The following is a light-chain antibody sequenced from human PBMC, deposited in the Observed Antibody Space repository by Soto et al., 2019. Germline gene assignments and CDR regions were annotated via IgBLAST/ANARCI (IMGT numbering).Light chain of an antibody. J-gene: IGKJ1*01. V-gene: IGKV3-20*01. Sequence: IVLTQSPGTLSFSPGERATLSCRASHSLSNNNYLAWYQQKPGQAPRLLIYGAPSRATRIRNRFSGSGSGTDFTLTISRLEREDFAVYYCQEYGNSPQTFGQGTKVDIK. CDR3: QEYGNSPQT. CDR1: HSLSNNNY. CDR2: GAP.